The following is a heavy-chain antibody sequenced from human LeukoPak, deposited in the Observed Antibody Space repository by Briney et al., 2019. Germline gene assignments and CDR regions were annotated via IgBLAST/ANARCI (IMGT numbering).Heavy chain of an antibody. J-gene: IGHJ4*02. D-gene: IGHD6-19*01. Sequence: SETLSLTCTVSGGSSSSYYWSWIRQPPGKGLEWIGYIYYSGSTNYNPSLKSRVTLSVDSSNNQFSLKLSSVTAADTAVYYCARGHSGWPYYFDYWGQGTLLTVSS. CDR3: ARGHSGWPYYFDY. V-gene: IGHV4-59*01. CDR1: GGSSSSYY. CDR2: IYYSGST.